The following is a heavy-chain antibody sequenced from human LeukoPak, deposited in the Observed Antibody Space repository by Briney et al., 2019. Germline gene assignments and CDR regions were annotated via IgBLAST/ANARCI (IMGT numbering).Heavy chain of an antibody. CDR1: GYTFTGYY. Sequence: VASVKVSCKASGYTFTGYYIHWVRQAPGQGLEWMGGIIPIFGTANYAQKFQGRVTITADESTSTAYMELSSLRSEDTAVYYCARDGASGSYYYYYYYMDVWGKGTTVTVSS. CDR2: IIPIFGTA. CDR3: ARDGASGSYYYYYYYMDV. V-gene: IGHV1-69*13. J-gene: IGHJ6*03. D-gene: IGHD1-26*01.